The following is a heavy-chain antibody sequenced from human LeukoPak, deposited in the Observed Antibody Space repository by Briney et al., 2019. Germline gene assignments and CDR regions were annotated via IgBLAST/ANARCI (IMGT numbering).Heavy chain of an antibody. Sequence: SETLSLTCSVSGASISSGDYYWSWIRQHPGKGLEWIGYIYYSGSTYYNPSLKSRVTISVDTSKNQFSLKLSSVTAADTAVYYCARVMVDIVATIAGYFDYWGQGTLVTVSS. V-gene: IGHV4-31*03. CDR1: GASISSGDYY. CDR2: IYYSGST. D-gene: IGHD5-12*01. CDR3: ARVMVDIVATIAGYFDY. J-gene: IGHJ4*02.